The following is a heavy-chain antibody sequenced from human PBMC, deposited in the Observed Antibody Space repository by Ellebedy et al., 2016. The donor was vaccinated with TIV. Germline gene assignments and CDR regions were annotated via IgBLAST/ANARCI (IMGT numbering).Heavy chain of an antibody. V-gene: IGHV4-61*01. CDR2: IYYSGST. D-gene: IGHD3-10*01. CDR3: ARDKYYGSGSYYNRYYYYGMDV. CDR1: RGTVSSGSYY. J-gene: IGHJ6*02. Sequence: SETLSLTXTVSRGTVSSGSYYWSWIRQPPGKGLEWIGYIYYSGSTNYNPSLKSRVTISVDTSKNQFSLKLSSVTAADTAVYYCARDKYYGSGSYYNRYYYYGMDVWGQGTTVTVSS.